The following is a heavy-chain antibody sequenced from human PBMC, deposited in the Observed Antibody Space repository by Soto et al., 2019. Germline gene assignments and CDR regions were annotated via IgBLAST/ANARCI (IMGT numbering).Heavy chain of an antibody. CDR2: ISTSSSYT. Sequence: QVQLVESGGGLVKPGGSLRLSCAASGFTFSDYYMSWIRQAPGKGLEWVSYISTSSSYTNYADSVKGRFTISRDNAKNSLDLQMNSLRAEDTALYYCARDKRGVTGTTSHACVFDIWGQGTMVTVSS. CDR3: ARDKRGVTGTTSHACVFDI. D-gene: IGHD1-20*01. CDR1: GFTFSDYY. V-gene: IGHV3-11*06. J-gene: IGHJ3*02.